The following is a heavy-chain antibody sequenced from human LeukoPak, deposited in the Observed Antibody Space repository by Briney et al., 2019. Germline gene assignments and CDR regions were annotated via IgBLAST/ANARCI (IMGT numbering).Heavy chain of an antibody. CDR1: GFTFSSYW. D-gene: IGHD3-3*01. CDR2: MNIDGSEK. CDR3: ARIDYDFWSGYYRGMDV. V-gene: IGHV3-7*03. Sequence: GGSLRLSCAASGFTFSSYWMGWVRQAPGKRLEWVANMNIDGSEKYYADSAKGRFTISRDNAKNSLYLQMNSLRAEDTAVYYCARIDYDFWSGYYRGMDVWGQGTTVTVSS. J-gene: IGHJ6*02.